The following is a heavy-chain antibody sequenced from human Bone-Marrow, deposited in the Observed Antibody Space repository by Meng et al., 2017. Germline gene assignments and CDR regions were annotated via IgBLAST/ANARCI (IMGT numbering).Heavy chain of an antibody. J-gene: IGHJ5*02. Sequence: QVQLQESGPGLVKPSQTLSLTFTVSGSSISNDENYWSWIRQSPGEGLEWIGYMHYNGITYYNPSLRSRATMLVDTSKNEFSLKLSSVTAADTAVYYCARYCSSTSCHNWFDPWGQGILVTVSS. D-gene: IGHD2-2*02. CDR3: ARYCSSTSCHNWFDP. CDR2: MHYNGIT. CDR1: GSSISNDENY. V-gene: IGHV4-30-4*08.